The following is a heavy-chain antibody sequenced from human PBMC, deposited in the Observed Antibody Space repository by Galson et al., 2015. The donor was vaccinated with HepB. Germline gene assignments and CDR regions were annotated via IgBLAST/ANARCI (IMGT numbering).Heavy chain of an antibody. D-gene: IGHD3-10*01. CDR2: INPDGSEK. Sequence: SLRLSCAGSEFTFSSYWMNWVRQAPGKGLEWVANINPDGSEKSYVASLRGRFPVSRDNDKNALYLQMDGLRAEDTAVYYCARRISLVRGIITKPDYYYGMDVWGQGTTVTVAS. CDR3: ARRISLVRGIITKPDYYYGMDV. V-gene: IGHV3-7*03. CDR1: EFTFSSYW. J-gene: IGHJ6*02.